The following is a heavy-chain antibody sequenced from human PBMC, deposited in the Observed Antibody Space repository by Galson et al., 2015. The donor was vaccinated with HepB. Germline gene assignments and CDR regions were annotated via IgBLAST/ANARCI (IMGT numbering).Heavy chain of an antibody. J-gene: IGHJ3*02. V-gene: IGHV3-33*08. CDR1: GFTFSSYG. CDR2: IWYDGSSK. D-gene: IGHD6-19*01. CDR3: VRDPYSSGWRGTFDI. Sequence: SLRLSCAASGFTFSSYGMHWVRQAPGKGLEWVAVIWYDGSSKYYADSVKGRFTISRDNPKNTLYLEMNSLRVEDTALYYCVRDPYSSGWRGTFDIWGQGTMVTVS.